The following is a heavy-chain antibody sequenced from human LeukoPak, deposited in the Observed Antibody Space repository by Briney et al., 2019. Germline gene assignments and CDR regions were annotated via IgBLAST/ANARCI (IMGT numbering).Heavy chain of an antibody. CDR3: ARDLTGGVYFDY. J-gene: IGHJ4*02. Sequence: GGSLRLSCAASGFTFSDYYMSWVRQAPGKGLEWVSGISGSGGRTYYADSVKGRFTISRDNSKNTLYLQMNSLRAEDTAIYYCARDLTGGVYFDYWGQGTLVTVSS. CDR2: ISGSGGRT. CDR1: GFTFSDYY. V-gene: IGHV3-23*01. D-gene: IGHD3-10*01.